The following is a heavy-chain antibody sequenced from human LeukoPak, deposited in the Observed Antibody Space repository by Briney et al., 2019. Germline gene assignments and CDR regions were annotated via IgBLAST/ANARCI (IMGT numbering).Heavy chain of an antibody. CDR1: GFTFSSYG. CDR2: ISYDGSNK. V-gene: IGHV3-30*18. D-gene: IGHD5-18*01. Sequence: QTGGSLRLSCAASGFTFSSYGMHWVRQAPGKGLEWVAVISYDGSNKYYADSVKGRFTISRDNSKNTLYLQMNSLRAEDTAVYYCAKEMRSVQLTDYWGQGTLVTVSS. CDR3: AKEMRSVQLTDY. J-gene: IGHJ4*01.